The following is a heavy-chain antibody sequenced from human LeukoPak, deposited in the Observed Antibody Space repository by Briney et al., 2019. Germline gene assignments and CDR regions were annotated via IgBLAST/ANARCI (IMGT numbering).Heavy chain of an antibody. CDR3: ARGWYYYDSSGYPPVRVHAFDI. Sequence: PSETLSLTCAVYGGSFSGYYWRWIRQPPGKGLEWIGEINHSGSTNYNPSLKSRVTISVDTSKNQFSLKLGSVTAADTAVYYCARGWYYYDSSGYPPVRVHAFDIWGQGTMVTVSS. CDR2: INHSGST. CDR1: GGSFSGYY. V-gene: IGHV4-34*01. D-gene: IGHD3-22*01. J-gene: IGHJ3*02.